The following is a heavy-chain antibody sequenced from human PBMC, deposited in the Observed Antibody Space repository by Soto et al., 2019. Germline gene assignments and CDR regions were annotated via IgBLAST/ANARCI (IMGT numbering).Heavy chain of an antibody. Sequence: EVQLLESGGGLLQPGGSLRLSCAASGFTFGLYAMNWVRQAPGKGLEWVSAISGAGGTTYYTDSAKGWFTISRDNSKDTLYLQMNSLRAEDTAVYYCAKLSDSSGWGIDYWGQGILVTVSS. CDR3: AKLSDSSGWGIDY. J-gene: IGHJ4*02. V-gene: IGHV3-23*01. CDR2: ISGAGGTT. D-gene: IGHD6-19*01. CDR1: GFTFGLYA.